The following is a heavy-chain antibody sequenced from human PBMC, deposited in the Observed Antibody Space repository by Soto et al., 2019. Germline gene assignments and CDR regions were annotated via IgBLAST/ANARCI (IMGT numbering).Heavy chain of an antibody. V-gene: IGHV4-30-2*01. CDR1: GGSISSGDDC. D-gene: IGHD3-22*01. CDR3: AGSGYYPNYFDY. J-gene: IGHJ4*02. Sequence: PSETLSLTWAVSGGSISSGDDCWSWILQPPGKGLKWIGYIYHSGSTYYNPYLKSRLTISVDRSKNQFSLKLSSVTTADTAVYYCAGSGYYPNYFDYWGQGTLVT. CDR2: IYHSGST.